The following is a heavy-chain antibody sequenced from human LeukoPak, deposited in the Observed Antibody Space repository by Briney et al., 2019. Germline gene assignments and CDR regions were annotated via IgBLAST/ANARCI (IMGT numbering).Heavy chain of an antibody. CDR3: TTLIAAAGDFDY. J-gene: IGHJ4*02. D-gene: IGHD6-13*01. CDR2: IKSKTDGGTT. V-gene: IGHV3-15*07. CDR1: GFTCSNAW. Sequence: GGSLRLSCAASGFTCSNAWMNWVRRAPGKGLEWVGRIKSKTDGGTTDYAAPVKGRFTISRDDSKNTLYLQMNSLKTEDTAVYYCTTLIAAAGDFDYWGQGTLVTVSS.